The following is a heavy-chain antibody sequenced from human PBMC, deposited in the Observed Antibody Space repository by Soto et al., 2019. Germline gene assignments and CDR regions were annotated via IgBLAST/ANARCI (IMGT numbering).Heavy chain of an antibody. CDR3: ANGRATYGLLTHDY. Sequence: EVQLLESGGGLVQPGGSLRLSCAASGFTFYSYAMSWVRQAPGKGLEWVSTIGSVGGDTYYADSVKGRFTISRDDSRNTLYLQMNSLTAEDTAVYYCANGRATYGLLTHDYWGQGTLVTVSS. D-gene: IGHD3-10*01. CDR2: IGSVGGDT. J-gene: IGHJ4*02. CDR1: GFTFYSYA. V-gene: IGHV3-23*01.